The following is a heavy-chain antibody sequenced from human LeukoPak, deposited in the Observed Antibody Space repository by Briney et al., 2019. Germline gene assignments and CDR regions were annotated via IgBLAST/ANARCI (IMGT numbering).Heavy chain of an antibody. CDR3: ARELHTPRGYGSIVVVVAAAFDY. J-gene: IGHJ4*02. D-gene: IGHD2-15*01. CDR1: GFTFSSYV. V-gene: IGHV3-30*04. CDR2: ISYDGSNE. Sequence: GRSLRLSCAASGFTFSSYVMHWVRQAPGKGLEWVAIISYDGSNEYYADSVKGRFTISRDNSKNTLYLQMNSLRAEDTAVYYCARELHTPRGYGSIVVVVAAAFDYWGQGTLVTVSS.